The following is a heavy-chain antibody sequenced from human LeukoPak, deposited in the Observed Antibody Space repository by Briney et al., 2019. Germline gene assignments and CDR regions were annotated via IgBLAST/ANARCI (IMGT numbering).Heavy chain of an antibody. CDR1: GYTFTSYD. Sequence: ASVKVSCKASGYTFTSYDINWVRQATGQGLEWMGWMSPNSGNTGYAQKFQGRVTMTRNTSISTAYMELSSLRSEDTAVYYCARAVSLGYCSGGSCYSDAFDIWGQGTMVTVSS. CDR3: ARAVSLGYCSGGSCYSDAFDI. V-gene: IGHV1-8*01. D-gene: IGHD2-15*01. CDR2: MSPNSGNT. J-gene: IGHJ3*02.